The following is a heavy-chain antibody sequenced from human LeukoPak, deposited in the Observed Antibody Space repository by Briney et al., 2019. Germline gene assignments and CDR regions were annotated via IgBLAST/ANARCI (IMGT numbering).Heavy chain of an antibody. D-gene: IGHD2-2*01. J-gene: IGHJ6*03. Sequence: GASVKVSCKASGFSVKNYYMHWVRQAPGQGLEWMGWINPISGATNYAQKFQGRVTMTRDTSISTAYMELSRLRSDDTAVYYCASNVPAYYYMDVWGKGTTVTVSS. CDR2: INPISGAT. CDR3: ASNVPAYYYMDV. V-gene: IGHV1-2*02. CDR1: GFSVKNYY.